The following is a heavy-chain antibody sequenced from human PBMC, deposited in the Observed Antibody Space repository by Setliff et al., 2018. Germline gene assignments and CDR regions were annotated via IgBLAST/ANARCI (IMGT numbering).Heavy chain of an antibody. Sequence: SETLSLTCTVSGASIRSGSHYWSWIRQPAGKKLEWIGRIHASGSPDYNPSFKSRVTISRDTSTNQFSLKLGSVTAADTAVYYCARERYFDWFFEDWGHGTLVTVSS. D-gene: IGHD3-9*01. CDR2: IHASGSP. V-gene: IGHV4-61*02. CDR1: GASIRSGSHY. CDR3: ARERYFDWFFED. J-gene: IGHJ4*01.